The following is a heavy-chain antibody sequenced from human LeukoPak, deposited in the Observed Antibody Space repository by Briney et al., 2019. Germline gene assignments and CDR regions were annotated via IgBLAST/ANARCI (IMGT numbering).Heavy chain of an antibody. D-gene: IGHD5-24*01. CDR1: GFIFSHFA. CDR2: IWHDGSDK. CDR3: AKAGEMATIGY. Sequence: GGSLRLSCAASGFIFSHFAMHWVRQAPDRGLEWVAVIWHDGSDKYYADSVKGRFTISRDNSKNTLYLQMNSLRAEDTAVYYCAKAGEMATIGYWGQGTLVTVSS. J-gene: IGHJ4*02. V-gene: IGHV3-30*02.